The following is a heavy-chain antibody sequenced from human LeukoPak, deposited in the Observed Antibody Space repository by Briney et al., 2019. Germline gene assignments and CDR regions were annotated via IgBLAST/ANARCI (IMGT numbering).Heavy chain of an antibody. CDR2: VNYDGST. V-gene: IGHV4-59*08. D-gene: IGHD2-2*01. CDR1: GGSFRDYH. Sequence: SETLSLTCTVSGGSFRDYHWSWVRQPPGKGLEYIGHVNYDGSTNYNPSLNSRVAISLDTSKNQFFLKVMSVTVADTAVYYCANYAPGQRGRGYWGQGTLVTVSS. J-gene: IGHJ4*02. CDR3: ANYAPGQRGRGY.